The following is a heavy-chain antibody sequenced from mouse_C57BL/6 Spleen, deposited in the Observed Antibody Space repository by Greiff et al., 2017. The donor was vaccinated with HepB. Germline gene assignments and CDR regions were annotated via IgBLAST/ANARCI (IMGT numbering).Heavy chain of an antibody. Sequence: QVQLKQPGAELVMPGASVKLSCKASGYTFTSYWMHWVKQRPGQGLEWIGEIDPSDSYTNYNQKFKGKSTLTVDKSSSTAYMQLSSLTSEDSAVYYCARGLREGYAMDYWGQGTSVTVSS. J-gene: IGHJ4*01. CDR2: IDPSDSYT. D-gene: IGHD2-4*01. V-gene: IGHV1-69*01. CDR1: GYTFTSYW. CDR3: ARGLREGYAMDY.